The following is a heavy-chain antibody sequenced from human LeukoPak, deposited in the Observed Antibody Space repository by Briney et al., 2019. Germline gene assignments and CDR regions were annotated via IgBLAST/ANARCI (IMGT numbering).Heavy chain of an antibody. V-gene: IGHV3-23*01. CDR2: ISGSGGST. Sequence: PGGSLRLSCAASGFTFSSCAMSWVRQAPGKGLEWVSAISGSGGSTYYADSVKGRFTISRDNSKNTLYLQMNSLRAEDTAVYYCAKDTALAGAYYFDYWGQGTLVTVSS. J-gene: IGHJ4*02. CDR3: AKDTALAGAYYFDY. D-gene: IGHD6-19*01. CDR1: GFTFSSCA.